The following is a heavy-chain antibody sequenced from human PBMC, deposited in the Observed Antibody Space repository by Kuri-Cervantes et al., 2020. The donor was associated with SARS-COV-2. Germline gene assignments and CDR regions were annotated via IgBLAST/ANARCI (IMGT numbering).Heavy chain of an antibody. CDR1: GFTFSSYG. Sequence: SCAASGFTFSSYGMHWVRQAPGKGLEWVAVIWYDGSNKYYADSVKGRFTISRDNSKSTLYLQMNSLRAEDTAVYYCARDLVPAAMLDYWGQGTLVTVSS. CDR3: ARDLVPAAMLDY. CDR2: IWYDGSNK. J-gene: IGHJ4*02. V-gene: IGHV3-33*01. D-gene: IGHD2-2*01.